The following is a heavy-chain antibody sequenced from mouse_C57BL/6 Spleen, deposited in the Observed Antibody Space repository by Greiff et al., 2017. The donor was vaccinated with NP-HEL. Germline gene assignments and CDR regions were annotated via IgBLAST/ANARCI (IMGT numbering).Heavy chain of an antibody. D-gene: IGHD2-4*01. CDR2: IYPRSGNT. CDR3: SRPLYDYDEGDYAMDY. CDR1: GYTFTSYG. V-gene: IGHV1-81*01. J-gene: IGHJ4*01. Sequence: QVQLQQSGAELARPGASVKLSCKASGYTFTSYGISWVKQRTGQGLEWIGEIYPRSGNTYYNEKFKGKATLTADKSSSTAYMELRSLTSEDSAVYFCSRPLYDYDEGDYAMDYWGQGTSVTVSS.